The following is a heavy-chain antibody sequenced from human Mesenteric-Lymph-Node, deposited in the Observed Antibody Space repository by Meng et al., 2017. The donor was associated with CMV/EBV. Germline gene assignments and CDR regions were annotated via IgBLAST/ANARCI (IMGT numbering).Heavy chain of an antibody. V-gene: IGHV1-46*01. J-gene: IGHJ4*02. CDR1: GYTFTGYY. CDR2: INPSGGTT. Sequence: ASVKVSCKASGYTFTGYYMHWVRQAPGQGLEWMGIINPSGGTTSYAQTFQGRVTMTRDTSTSTVYMELSSLRSEDTAVYYCARRYSISWYFFDYWGQGTLVTVSS. D-gene: IGHD6-13*01. CDR3: ARRYSISWYFFDY.